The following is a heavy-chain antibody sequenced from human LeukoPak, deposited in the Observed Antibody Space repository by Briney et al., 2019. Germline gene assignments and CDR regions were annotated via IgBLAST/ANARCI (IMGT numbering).Heavy chain of an antibody. J-gene: IGHJ4*02. CDR1: GGSISSSSYY. D-gene: IGHD3-22*01. CDR2: IYYSGST. Sequence: SETLSLTCTVSGGSISSSSYYWGWIRQPPGKGLEWIGSIYYSGSTYYNPSPKSRVTISVDTSKNQFSLKLSSVTAADTAVYYCALSYYDSSGYSDYWGQGTLVTVSS. CDR3: ALSYYDSSGYSDY. V-gene: IGHV4-39*01.